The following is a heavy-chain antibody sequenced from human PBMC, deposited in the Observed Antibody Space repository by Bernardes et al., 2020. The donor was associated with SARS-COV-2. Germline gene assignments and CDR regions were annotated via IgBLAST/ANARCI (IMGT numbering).Heavy chain of an antibody. CDR2: INSDGSST. D-gene: IGHD3-22*01. CDR3: AREAYDSSGYYYELWFDP. CDR1: GFTFSSYW. V-gene: IGHV3-74*01. J-gene: IGHJ5*02. Sequence: GGSLRLSCAASGFTFSSYWMHWVRQAPGKGLLWVSRINSDGSSTSYADSVKGRFTISRDNAKNTLYLQMNSLRAEDTAVYYCAREAYDSSGYYYELWFDPWGQGTLVTVSS.